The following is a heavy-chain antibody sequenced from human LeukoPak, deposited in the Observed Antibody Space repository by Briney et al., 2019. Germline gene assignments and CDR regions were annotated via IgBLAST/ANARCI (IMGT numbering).Heavy chain of an antibody. CDR1: GYTFTSYD. CDR3: ARAPGYYDFWSGYYKDYYYYYGMDV. V-gene: IGHV1-8*01. Sequence: ASVKVSCKASGYTFTSYDINWVRQATGQGLEWMGWMNPNSGNTGYAQKLQGRVTMTRDTSISTAYMELSSLRSEDTAVYYCARAPGYYDFWSGYYKDYYYYYGMDVWGQGTTVTVSS. D-gene: IGHD3-3*01. CDR2: MNPNSGNT. J-gene: IGHJ6*02.